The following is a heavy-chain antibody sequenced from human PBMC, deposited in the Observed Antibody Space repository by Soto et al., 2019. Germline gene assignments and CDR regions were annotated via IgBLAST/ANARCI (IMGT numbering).Heavy chain of an antibody. Sequence: PGGSLRLSCASSVFTFITYAMTWVRQAPGKGLEWVSAISGCGGNTYYADSVKGRFTISRDNSKNTLYLQVNSLRAEDTAVYYCAKSLKYCGGDCYSEIDCWGQGTLVTVSS. J-gene: IGHJ4*02. V-gene: IGHV3-23*01. CDR2: ISGCGGNT. CDR3: AKSLKYCGGDCYSEIDC. CDR1: VFTFITYA. D-gene: IGHD2-21*02.